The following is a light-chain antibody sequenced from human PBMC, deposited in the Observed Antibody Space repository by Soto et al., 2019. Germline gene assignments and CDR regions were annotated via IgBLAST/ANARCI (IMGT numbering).Light chain of an antibody. Sequence: QSALTQPASVSGSPGQSITISCTGTSSDVGSYNLVSWYQQHPGKAPKLMIYEGSKRPSGVSNRFSDSKSGNTASLTISGLQAEDEADYYCCSYAGSSTFVFGGGTKVTVL. V-gene: IGLV2-23*03. CDR2: EGS. CDR1: SSDVGSYNL. CDR3: CSYAGSSTFV. J-gene: IGLJ2*01.